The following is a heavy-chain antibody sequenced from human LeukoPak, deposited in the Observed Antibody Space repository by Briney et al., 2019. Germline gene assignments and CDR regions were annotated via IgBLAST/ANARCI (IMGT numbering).Heavy chain of an antibody. CDR1: GGSISSSSYY. J-gene: IGHJ4*02. V-gene: IGHV4-39*01. D-gene: IGHD3-10*01. Sequence: PSETLSLTRTVSGGSISSSSYYWGWIRQPPGKGLEWIGEINHSGSTNYNPSLKSRVTISVDTSKNQFSLKLSSVTAADTAVYYCARHGSFKMTLDYWGQGTLVTVSS. CDR2: INHSGST. CDR3: ARHGSFKMTLDY.